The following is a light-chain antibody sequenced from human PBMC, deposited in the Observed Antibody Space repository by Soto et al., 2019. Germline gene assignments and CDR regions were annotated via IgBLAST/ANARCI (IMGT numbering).Light chain of an antibody. V-gene: IGLV1-51*02. Sequence: QSVLTQPPSVSAAPGQKVTISCSGSSSNIGNNYVSWYQQLPGTAPKLLIYENNKRPSGIPDRFSGSKSGTSATLGITGLQTGHEADYYCGTWDSSLSAGGVFGTGTKLTVL. CDR1: SSNIGNNY. CDR3: GTWDSSLSAGGV. J-gene: IGLJ1*01. CDR2: ENN.